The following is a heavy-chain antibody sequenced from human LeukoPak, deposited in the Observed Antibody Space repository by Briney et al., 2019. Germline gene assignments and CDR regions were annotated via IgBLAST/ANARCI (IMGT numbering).Heavy chain of an antibody. CDR1: GYTFTNYG. J-gene: IGHJ4*02. CDR3: ARVPPSAHQLLSSDY. D-gene: IGHD2-2*01. CDR2: ISANNGET. V-gene: IGHV1-18*04. Sequence: ASVMVSCKTSGYTFTNYGISWVRQAPGQGLEWMSWISANNGETRYAQNCQGRVTMTTDTSTTTAYMELRSLRSDDKAVYYCARVPPSAHQLLSSDYWGQGTQVTVSS.